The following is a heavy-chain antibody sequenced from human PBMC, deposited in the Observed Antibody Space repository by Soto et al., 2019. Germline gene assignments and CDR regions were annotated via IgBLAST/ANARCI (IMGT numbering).Heavy chain of an antibody. D-gene: IGHD6-19*01. Sequence: GGSLRLSCAASWFTVSSNYMSWVRQAPGKGLEWVSIIYSSGSTYYADSVKGRFTISRDNSKNTLYLQMNSLRAEDTAVYYCASGISVAGTSLDYWGQGTLVTVSS. V-gene: IGHV3-53*01. J-gene: IGHJ4*02. CDR3: ASGISVAGTSLDY. CDR1: WFTVSSNY. CDR2: IYSSGST.